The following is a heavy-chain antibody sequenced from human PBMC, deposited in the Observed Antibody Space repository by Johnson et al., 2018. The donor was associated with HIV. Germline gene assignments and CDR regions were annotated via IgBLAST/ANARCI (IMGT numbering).Heavy chain of an antibody. CDR1: GFTFSNAW. Sequence: QVQLVESGGGLVKPGGSLRLSCVASGFTFSNAWMSWVRQAPGKGLEWVSYISSSGSTIYYADSVKGRFTISRDNPKNSLSLQMNSLRAEDTALYYCANIAVVYAFDIWGQGTMVTVSS. V-gene: IGHV3-11*01. D-gene: IGHD6-19*01. CDR3: ANIAVVYAFDI. CDR2: ISSSGSTI. J-gene: IGHJ3*02.